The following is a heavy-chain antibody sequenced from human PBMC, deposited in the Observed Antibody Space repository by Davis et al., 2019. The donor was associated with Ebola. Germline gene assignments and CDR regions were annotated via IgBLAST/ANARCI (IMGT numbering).Heavy chain of an antibody. Sequence: ASVKVSCKASGYTFTSYGISWVRQAPGQGLEWMGWINPNSGGTNYAQKFQGWVTMTRDTSISTAYMELSRLRSDDTAVYYCARDSDYGDYDYWGQGTLVTVSS. CDR2: INPNSGGT. D-gene: IGHD4-17*01. V-gene: IGHV1-2*04. CDR3: ARDSDYGDYDY. J-gene: IGHJ4*02. CDR1: GYTFTSYG.